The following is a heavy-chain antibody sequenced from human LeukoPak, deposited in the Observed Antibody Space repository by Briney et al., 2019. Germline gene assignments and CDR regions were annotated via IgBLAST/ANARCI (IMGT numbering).Heavy chain of an antibody. CDR1: GYTITSNW. CDR2: INPRDSET. D-gene: IGHD3-10*01. J-gene: IGHJ4*02. CDR3: ARRDYGGHAAYFDY. V-gene: IGHV5-51*01. Sequence: GESLKISCRGSGYTITSNWIGWVRQMPGKGLEWMGIINPRDSETVYSPSFQGQVTMSVDKSISTAYLQWSSLKASDTAIYYCARRDYGGHAAYFDYWGQGTLVTVSS.